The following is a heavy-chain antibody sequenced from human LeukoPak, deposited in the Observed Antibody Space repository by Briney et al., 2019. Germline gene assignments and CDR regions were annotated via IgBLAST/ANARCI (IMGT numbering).Heavy chain of an antibody. Sequence: GGSLRLSCAASGFTFSSYAMSWVRQAPGKGLEWVSAISGSGGSTYYADSVKGRFTISRDNSKNTLYLQMNSLRAEDTAVYYCAKSGIVFDYYYYYMDVWGKGTTVAVSS. CDR1: GFTFSSYA. V-gene: IGHV3-23*01. D-gene: IGHD3-10*01. CDR2: ISGSGGST. CDR3: AKSGIVFDYYYYYMDV. J-gene: IGHJ6*03.